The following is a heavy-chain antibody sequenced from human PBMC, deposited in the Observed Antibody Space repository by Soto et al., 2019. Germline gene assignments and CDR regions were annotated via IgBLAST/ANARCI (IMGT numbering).Heavy chain of an antibody. J-gene: IGHJ6*02. CDR2: IWYDGSNK. Sequence: GGSLSLSCAASGFTFSSYGMHWVRPAPGKGLEWVAVIWYDGSNKYYADSVKGRFTISRDNSKNTLYLQMNSLRAEDTAVYYCARELAYGDFWSGYYMWDYYYGMDVWGQGTTVTSP. CDR3: ARELAYGDFWSGYYMWDYYYGMDV. D-gene: IGHD3-3*01. CDR1: GFTFSSYG. V-gene: IGHV3-33*01.